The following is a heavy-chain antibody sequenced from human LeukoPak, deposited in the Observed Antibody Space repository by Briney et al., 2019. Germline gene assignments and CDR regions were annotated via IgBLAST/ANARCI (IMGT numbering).Heavy chain of an antibody. CDR1: GAPFSNFY. V-gene: IGHV4-34*01. D-gene: IGHD6-19*01. CDR3: ARQLYGSGY. Sequence: SETLSLTCAVSGAPFSNFYWSWIRQYPGKGLEWIGEINHSGYTNYNPSLKSRVTISVDTPKNQFSLKVNSVTAADTAVYYCARQLYGSGYWGQGTLVTVSS. CDR2: INHSGYT. J-gene: IGHJ4*02.